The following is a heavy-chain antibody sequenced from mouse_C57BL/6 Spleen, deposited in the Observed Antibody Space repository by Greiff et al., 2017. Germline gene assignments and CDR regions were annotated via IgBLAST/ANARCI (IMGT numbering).Heavy chain of an antibody. Sequence: EVQLVESGPELVKPGASVKIPCKASGYTFTDYNMDWVKQSHGKSLEWIGDINPNNGGTIYNQKFKGKATLTVDKSSSTAYMELRSLTSEDTAVYYCARGPYDYDGWYFDVWGTGTTVTVSS. CDR1: GYTFTDYN. CDR3: ARGPYDYDGWYFDV. J-gene: IGHJ1*03. CDR2: INPNNGGT. D-gene: IGHD2-4*01. V-gene: IGHV1-18*01.